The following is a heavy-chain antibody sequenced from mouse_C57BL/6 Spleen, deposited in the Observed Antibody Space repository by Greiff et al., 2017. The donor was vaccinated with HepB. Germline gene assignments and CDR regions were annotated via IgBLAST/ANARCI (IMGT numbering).Heavy chain of an antibody. CDR3: ARPYGSSYDWYFDV. CDR2: ISGGGGNT. Sequence: EVRLVESGGGLVKPGGSLKLSCAASGFTFSSYTMSWVRQTPEKRLEWVATISGGGGNTYYPDSVKGRFTISRDNAKNTLYLQMSSLRSEDTALYYCARPYGSSYDWYFDVWGTGTTVTVSS. D-gene: IGHD1-1*01. J-gene: IGHJ1*03. V-gene: IGHV5-9*01. CDR1: GFTFSSYT.